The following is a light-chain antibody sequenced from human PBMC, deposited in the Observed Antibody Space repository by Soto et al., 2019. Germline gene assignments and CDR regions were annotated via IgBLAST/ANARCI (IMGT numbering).Light chain of an antibody. CDR3: SSYTISSTLV. CDR2: DVS. CDR1: SSDVGGYNY. Sequence: QSALTQPASVSGSPGQSITISCTGTSSDVGGYNYVSWYQQHPGKAPKLMIYDVSNRPSGVSDRFPGSKSGNTASLTISGLQPEDEADYYCSSYTISSTLVFGGGTKVTVL. J-gene: IGLJ2*01. V-gene: IGLV2-14*03.